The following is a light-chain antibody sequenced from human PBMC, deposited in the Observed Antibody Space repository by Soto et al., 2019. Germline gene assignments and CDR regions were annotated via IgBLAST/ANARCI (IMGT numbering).Light chain of an antibody. Sequence: EIVMTQSPATLSVSPGERASLSCRASQSVRSNLAWYQQKPGQAPRLLIYDASNRATGIPDRFSGSGSGTDFTLTIGRLEPEDFAVYYCQQYLVTPWTFGQGTKVDI. CDR1: QSVRSN. J-gene: IGKJ1*01. CDR3: QQYLVTPWT. CDR2: DAS. V-gene: IGKV3D-15*01.